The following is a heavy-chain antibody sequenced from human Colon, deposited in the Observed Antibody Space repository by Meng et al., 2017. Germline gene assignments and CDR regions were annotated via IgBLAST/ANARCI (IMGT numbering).Heavy chain of an antibody. D-gene: IGHD3-16*02. CDR2: ISAYNGNT. V-gene: IGHV1-18*01. CDR3: ARDLIMITFGGVIVMGY. CDR1: GYTFTSYG. J-gene: IGHJ4*02. Sequence: QVLVVQSGAEVKKPWASVKVSCKASGYTFTSYGISVVRQAPGQGLEWMGWISAYNGNTNYAQKLQGRVTMTTDTSTSTAYMELRSLRSDDTAVYYCARDLIMITFGGVIVMGYWGQGTLVTVSS.